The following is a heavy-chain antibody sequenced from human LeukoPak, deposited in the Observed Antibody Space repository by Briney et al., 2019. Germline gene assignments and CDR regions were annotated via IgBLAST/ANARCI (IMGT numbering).Heavy chain of an antibody. J-gene: IGHJ4*02. V-gene: IGHV3-30*04. CDR2: ISYDGSNK. Sequence: GGSLRLSCAASGFTFSSYAMHWVRQAPGKGLEWVAVISYDGSNKYYADSVKGRFTISRDNSKNTLYLQMNSLRAEDTAVYYCARATRWAGYYYDSSGIFDYWGQGTLVTVSS. D-gene: IGHD3-22*01. CDR3: ARATRWAGYYYDSSGIFDY. CDR1: GFTFSSYA.